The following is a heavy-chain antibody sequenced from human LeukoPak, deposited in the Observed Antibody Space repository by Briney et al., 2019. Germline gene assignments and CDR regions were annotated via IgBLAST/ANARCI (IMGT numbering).Heavy chain of an antibody. J-gene: IGHJ4*02. V-gene: IGHV3-21*01. CDR2: ISSSSSYI. D-gene: IGHD1-26*01. Sequence: GGPLRLSCAASGFTFSSYSMNWVRQAPGKGLEWVSSISSSSSYIYYADSVKGRFTISRDNAKNSLYLQMNSLRAEDTAVYYCARDVGRGKPFDYWGQGTLVTVSS. CDR3: ARDVGRGKPFDY. CDR1: GFTFSSYS.